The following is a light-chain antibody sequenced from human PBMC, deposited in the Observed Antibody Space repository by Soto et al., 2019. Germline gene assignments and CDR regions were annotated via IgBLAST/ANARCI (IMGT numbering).Light chain of an antibody. CDR3: QQFGSAPLT. CDR2: GTS. J-gene: IGKJ4*01. Sequence: EIVMTQSPGTLSLSPGERATLSCRASQIFSSSYLAWYQQKPGQPPRLLIYGTSRRATGVPDRFSGSGSGTDFTLPISRLEPEDFAVYYCQQFGSAPLTFGGGTKVEIK. CDR1: QIFSSSY. V-gene: IGKV3-20*01.